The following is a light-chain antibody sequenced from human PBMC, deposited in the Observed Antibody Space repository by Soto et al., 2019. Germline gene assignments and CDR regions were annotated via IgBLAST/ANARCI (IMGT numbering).Light chain of an antibody. V-gene: IGKV1-5*01. Sequence: DIQMAQSPSTLSASVGDRVTITCRASQSISSWLAWYQQKPGKAPKLLIYDVSSLQSGVPSRFSGSGSGTEFTLSISSPQPDDFATYYCQQYNSSPWTFGQGTKVDIK. J-gene: IGKJ1*01. CDR1: QSISSW. CDR3: QQYNSSPWT. CDR2: DVS.